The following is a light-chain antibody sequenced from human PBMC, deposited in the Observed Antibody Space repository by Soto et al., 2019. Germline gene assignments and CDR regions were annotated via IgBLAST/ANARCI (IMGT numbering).Light chain of an antibody. Sequence: EIVLSQSPGTLSLSPGERDTLSCRASQSVSSSYLAWYQQKPGQAPRLLIYGASSRATGIPDRFSGSGSGTDFTLTISRLEPEDFAVYYCQQYGGSPPTFGQGTKVDIK. CDR1: QSVSSSY. CDR3: QQYGGSPPT. J-gene: IGKJ1*01. V-gene: IGKV3-20*01. CDR2: GAS.